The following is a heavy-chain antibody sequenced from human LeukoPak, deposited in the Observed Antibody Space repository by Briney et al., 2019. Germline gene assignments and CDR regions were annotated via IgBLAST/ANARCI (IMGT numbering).Heavy chain of an antibody. CDR1: GFTFSSYA. V-gene: IGHV3-23*01. D-gene: IGHD3-3*01. Sequence: PGGSLRLSCAASGFTFSSYAMSWVRQAPGKGLEWVSAISGSGGSTYYADSVKGRFTISRDNSKNTLYLQMSSLRAEDTAVYYCAKDRAVLRFLEWLFGDAFDIWGQGTMVTVSS. CDR2: ISGSGGST. CDR3: AKDRAVLRFLEWLFGDAFDI. J-gene: IGHJ3*02.